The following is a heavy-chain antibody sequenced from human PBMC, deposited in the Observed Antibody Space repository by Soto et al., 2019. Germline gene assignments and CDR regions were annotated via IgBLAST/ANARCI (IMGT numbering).Heavy chain of an antibody. Sequence: PSETLSLTCTVSGGSISSSSYYWGWIRQPPGKGLEWIGEIYHSGSTNYNPSLKSRVTISVDKSKNQFSLKLSSVTAADTAVYYCARGSITIFCLVIIFHYFDYWGQGTLVTVSS. CDR1: GGSISSSSYY. D-gene: IGHD3-9*01. CDR3: ARGSITIFCLVIIFHYFDY. V-gene: IGHV4-39*07. J-gene: IGHJ4*02. CDR2: IYHSGST.